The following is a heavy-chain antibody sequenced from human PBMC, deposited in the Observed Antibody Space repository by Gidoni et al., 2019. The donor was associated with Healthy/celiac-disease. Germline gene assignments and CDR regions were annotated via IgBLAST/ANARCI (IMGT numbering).Heavy chain of an antibody. CDR3: AKDHRVQGSY. D-gene: IGHD1-1*01. CDR1: GFTFSSYA. Sequence: EVQLLESGGGLVQPGGSLRLSCAASGFTFSSYAMSWVRQAPGKGLEWVSTISGTGYNTYYADSVKGRLTISRDNSQNTLYLQMNSLRAEDTAVYYCAKDHRVQGSYWGQGTLVTVSS. CDR2: ISGTGYNT. J-gene: IGHJ4*02. V-gene: IGHV3-23*01.